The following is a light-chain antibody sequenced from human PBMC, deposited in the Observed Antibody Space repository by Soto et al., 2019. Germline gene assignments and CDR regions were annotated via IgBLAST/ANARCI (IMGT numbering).Light chain of an antibody. Sequence: DVQMTQSPSTLSASVGDRVTIICRASQSISSWLAWYQQKPGKAPKLLIYQASSLQSGVPSRFSGSGSGTEFTLTISSLQPDDFATYYCQSGVTFGGGTKVDIK. J-gene: IGKJ4*01. CDR2: QAS. CDR1: QSISSW. CDR3: QSGVT. V-gene: IGKV1-5*03.